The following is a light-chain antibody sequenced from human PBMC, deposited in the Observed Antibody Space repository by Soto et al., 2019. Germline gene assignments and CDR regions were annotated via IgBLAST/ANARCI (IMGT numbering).Light chain of an antibody. CDR3: QQYDSFPLS. J-gene: IGKJ4*01. CDR2: SAT. CDR1: QSISNH. Sequence: DIQMTQSPSSLSASVGDRVTITCRASQSISNHLTWFQQQPGKAPKLLIYSATNLQSGVPSRFSGSGSGTEFTLSISSLQPDDFATYYCQQYDSFPLSLGGGTKVDIK. V-gene: IGKV1-16*01.